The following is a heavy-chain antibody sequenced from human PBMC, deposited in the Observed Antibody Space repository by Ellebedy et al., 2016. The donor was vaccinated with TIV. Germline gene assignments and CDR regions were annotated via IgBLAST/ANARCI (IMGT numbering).Heavy chain of an antibody. CDR1: GGSISSYY. J-gene: IGHJ4*02. V-gene: IGHV4-59*12. D-gene: IGHD6-13*01. Sequence: SETLSLXXTVSGGSISSYYWSWIRQPPGKGLEWIGYIYYSGSTYYNPSLKSRVTISVDTSKNQFSLKLSSVTAADTAVYYCARVYSGAAAGPLDYWGQGTLVTVSS. CDR3: ARVYSGAAAGPLDY. CDR2: IYYSGST.